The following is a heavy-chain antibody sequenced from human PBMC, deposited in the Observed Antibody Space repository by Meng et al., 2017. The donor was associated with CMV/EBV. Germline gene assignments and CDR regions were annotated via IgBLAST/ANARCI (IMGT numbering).Heavy chain of an antibody. CDR2: INHSGST. D-gene: IGHD2-2*01. CDR1: GSFSCYS. J-gene: IGHJ5*02. Sequence: GSFSCYSWSWIRQPPGKGLEWIGEINHSGSTNYNPSLKSRVTISVDTSKNQFSLKLSSVTAADTAVYYCARPNHYCSSTSCPNWFDPWGQGTLVTVSS. V-gene: IGHV4-34*01. CDR3: ARPNHYCSSTSCPNWFDP.